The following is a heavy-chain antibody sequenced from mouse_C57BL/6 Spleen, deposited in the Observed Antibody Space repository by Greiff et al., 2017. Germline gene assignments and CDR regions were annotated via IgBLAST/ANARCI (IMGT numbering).Heavy chain of an antibody. Sequence: VQLQQSGPELVKPGASVKVPCKASGYTFTDYNMDWVKQSHGKSLEWIGDINPNNGGTIYNQKFKGKATLTVDKSSSTAYMELRRLTSEDTAVYYCARRTRVYGNYVYWYFDVWGKGTTVTVSS. V-gene: IGHV1-18*01. D-gene: IGHD2-1*01. CDR1: GYTFTDYN. CDR2: INPNNGGT. J-gene: IGHJ1*03. CDR3: ARRTRVYGNYVYWYFDV.